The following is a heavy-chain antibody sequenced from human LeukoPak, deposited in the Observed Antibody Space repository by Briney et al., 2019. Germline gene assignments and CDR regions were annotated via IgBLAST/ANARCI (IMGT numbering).Heavy chain of an antibody. Sequence: SETLSLTCSVSGGSISTYYWSRLRQPPGKGLEWIGYIYISGNTNYSPSLRSRVTMSVDKSENQFNLRLTSVTAPDTAVYYCARMSSGTYRYWGQGVLVTVSS. D-gene: IGHD1-26*01. V-gene: IGHV4-4*09. J-gene: IGHJ4*02. CDR2: IYISGNT. CDR3: ARMSSGTYRY. CDR1: GGSISTYY.